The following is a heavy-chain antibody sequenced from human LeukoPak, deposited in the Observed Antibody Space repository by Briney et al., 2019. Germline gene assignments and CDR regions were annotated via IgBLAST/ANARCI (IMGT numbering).Heavy chain of an antibody. J-gene: IGHJ6*03. CDR3: ARHDDFYYYYMDV. CDR1: GGSISSSSYY. V-gene: IGHV4-39*01. CDR2: IYYSGST. D-gene: IGHD3-3*01. Sequence: SETLFLTCTVSGGSISSSSYYWGWIRQPPGKGLEWIGSIYYSGSTYYNPSLKSRVTISVDTSKNQFSLKLSSVTAADTAVYYCARHDDFYYYYMDVWGKGTTVTVSS.